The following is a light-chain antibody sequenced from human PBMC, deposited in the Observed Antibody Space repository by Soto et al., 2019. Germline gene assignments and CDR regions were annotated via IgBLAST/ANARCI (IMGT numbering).Light chain of an antibody. CDR1: SSNIGRNT. CDR2: SNN. J-gene: IGLJ1*01. V-gene: IGLV1-44*01. Sequence: QSVLTQPPSASGTPGQRVPTSGLGSSSNIGRNTVNWYQQLPGTAPKLLIYSNNQRPSGVPDRFSGSKSGTSASLAISGLQSEDEADYYCAAWDDSLNGYVFGTGTKLTVL. CDR3: AAWDDSLNGYV.